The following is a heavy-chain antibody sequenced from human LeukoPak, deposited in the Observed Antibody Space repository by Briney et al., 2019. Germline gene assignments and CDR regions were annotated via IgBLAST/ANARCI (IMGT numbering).Heavy chain of an antibody. CDR3: ARGGYYGSGNDFRFDP. CDR1: GGSISSGSYY. CDR2: IHYTGST. V-gene: IGHV4-61*01. Sequence: SETLSLTCTVSGGSISSGSYYWSWIRQPPGKGLECIGYIHYTGSTNYNPSLKSRVTISVDTSKNQFSLKLSSVTAADTAIYYCARGGYYGSGNDFRFDPWGQGTLVTVSS. J-gene: IGHJ5*02. D-gene: IGHD3-10*01.